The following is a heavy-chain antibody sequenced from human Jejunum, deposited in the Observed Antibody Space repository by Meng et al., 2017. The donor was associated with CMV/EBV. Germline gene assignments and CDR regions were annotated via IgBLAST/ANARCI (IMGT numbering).Heavy chain of an antibody. CDR2: IRYDGNNE. CDR1: FTFSAYG. Sequence: FTFSAYGMHWVRQAPGKGLEWVAFIRYDGNNEYHADSVKGRFAISRDNSENTLYLQMSSLRAEDTAVYYCARDWGSVGIYNWFDPWGQGTLVTVSS. V-gene: IGHV3-30*02. J-gene: IGHJ5*02. CDR3: ARDWGSVGIYNWFDP. D-gene: IGHD3-16*01.